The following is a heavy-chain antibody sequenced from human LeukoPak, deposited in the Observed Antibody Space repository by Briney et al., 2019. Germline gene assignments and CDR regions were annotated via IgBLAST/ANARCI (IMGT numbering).Heavy chain of an antibody. CDR1: GGSFSGYY. CDR3: ARGGITMAYYVMDV. D-gene: IGHD3-10*01. V-gene: IGHV4-34*01. Sequence: SETLSLTCAVYGGSFSGYYWTWIRQPPGKGLEWIGEINHSGTTNYNPSLKSRVTISVDASKNQFSLKLRSVTAADTAVYYCARGGITMAYYVMDVWGRGSPVSVCS. CDR2: INHSGTT. J-gene: IGHJ6*04.